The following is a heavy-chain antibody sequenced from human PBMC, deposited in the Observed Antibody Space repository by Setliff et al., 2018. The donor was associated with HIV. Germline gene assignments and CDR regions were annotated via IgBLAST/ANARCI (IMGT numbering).Heavy chain of an antibody. Sequence: ETLSLTCTVSGGSISSSSYYWGWVRQAPGKGLEWVSYISSSSSTIYYADSVKGRFTISRDNAKNSLYLQMNSLRAEDTAVYYCARIRRYYYDSSGSVYGMDVWGQGTTVTVSS. CDR1: GGSISSSSYY. D-gene: IGHD3-22*01. CDR2: ISSSSSTI. J-gene: IGHJ6*02. CDR3: ARIRRYYYDSSGSVYGMDV. V-gene: IGHV3-48*04.